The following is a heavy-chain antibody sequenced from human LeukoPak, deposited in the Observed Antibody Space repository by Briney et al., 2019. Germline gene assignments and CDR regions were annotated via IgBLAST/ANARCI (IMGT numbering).Heavy chain of an antibody. CDR1: GGYFSGYY. CDR2: INHSGST. V-gene: IGHV4-34*01. CDR3: ARGWYYDFWSGYYSAGFDAFDI. D-gene: IGHD3-3*01. Sequence: SETLSLTCAVYGGYFSGYYWSWIRQPPGKGLEWIGEINHSGSTNYNPSLKSRVTISVDTSKNQFSLKLSSVTAADTAVYYCARGWYYDFWSGYYSAGFDAFDIWGQGTMVTVSS. J-gene: IGHJ3*02.